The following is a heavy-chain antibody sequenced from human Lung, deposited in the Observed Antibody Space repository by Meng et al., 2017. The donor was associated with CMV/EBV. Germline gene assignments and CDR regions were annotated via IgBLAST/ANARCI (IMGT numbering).Heavy chain of an antibody. D-gene: IGHD6-19*01. V-gene: IGHV1-8*01. CDR2: MNPNRGTT. CDR1: GYTFTSYD. J-gene: IGHJ4*02. CDR3: ATGVADFEY. Sequence: QVQLVQGGSEVKKPGASVKVSCKASGYTFTSYDSNWVRQGTGQGVEWMGWMNPNRGTTGYAQKFQGRVTMTRNISKSTAYMDLSSLRSEDTAVYYCATGVADFEYWGQGTLVTVSS.